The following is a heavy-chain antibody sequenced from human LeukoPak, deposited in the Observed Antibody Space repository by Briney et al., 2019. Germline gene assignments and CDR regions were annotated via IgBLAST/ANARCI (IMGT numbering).Heavy chain of an antibody. CDR3: ARDTRHRYCSSTSCYRGWLDP. J-gene: IGHJ5*02. CDR2: IIPIFGTA. D-gene: IGHD2-2*01. CDR1: AGTFSSYA. Sequence: SSVNVSCKASAGTFSSYAISWVRQAPGQGLEWMGGIIPIFGTANYAQKFKSRVTITADESTRTAYRELSSLRSEDTAVYYCARDTRHRYCSSTSCYRGWLDPWGQGTLVTVSS. V-gene: IGHV1-69*13.